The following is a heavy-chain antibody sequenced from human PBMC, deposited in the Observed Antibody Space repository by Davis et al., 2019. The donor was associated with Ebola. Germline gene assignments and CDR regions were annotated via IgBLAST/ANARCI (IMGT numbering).Heavy chain of an antibody. CDR1: GFAFSNFW. V-gene: IGHV3-7*01. CDR3: ARGYYDFWSGTYYYGMDV. J-gene: IGHJ6*02. D-gene: IGHD3-3*01. Sequence: GGSLRLSCTASGFAFSNFWMSWVRQAPGKGLEWVANIKEDGSEKNYVDSVKGRFTISRDNAKNSLYLQMNSLRAEDTSVYYCARGYYDFWSGTYYYGMDVWGQGTTVTVSS. CDR2: IKEDGSEK.